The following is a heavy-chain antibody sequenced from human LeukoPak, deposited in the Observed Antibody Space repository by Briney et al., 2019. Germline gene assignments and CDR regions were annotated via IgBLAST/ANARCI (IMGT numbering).Heavy chain of an antibody. CDR3: ARFSVAAAGTGWFDH. D-gene: IGHD6-13*01. CDR2: IYYSGST. Sequence: SETLSLTCTVSGVSISSYYWSWTRQPPGKGLELIGYIYYSGSTNYNPSLKSRVTISVDTSKNQLSLKLSSVTAADTAVYYCARFSVAAAGTGWFDHWGQGTLVTVSA. V-gene: IGHV4-59*01. CDR1: GVSISSYY. J-gene: IGHJ5*02.